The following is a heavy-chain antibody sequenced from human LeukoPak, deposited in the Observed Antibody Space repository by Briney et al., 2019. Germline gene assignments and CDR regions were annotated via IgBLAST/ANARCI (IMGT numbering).Heavy chain of an antibody. CDR3: AREGYDYVWQTTEQDGMDV. CDR1: GLTFSNYA. J-gene: IGHJ6*02. V-gene: IGHV3-23*01. D-gene: IGHD3-16*01. CDR2: ISGSDGST. Sequence: PGGSLRLSCAASGLTFSNYAMTWVRQAPGKGLEWVSTISGSDGSTFYADSVKGRFTISRDNSKNTVFLQMTSLRAEDTAVYYCAREGYDYVWQTTEQDGMDVWGQGTTVTVSS.